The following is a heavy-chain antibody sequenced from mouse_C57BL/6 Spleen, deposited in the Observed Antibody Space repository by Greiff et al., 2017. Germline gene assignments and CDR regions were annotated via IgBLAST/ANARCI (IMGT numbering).Heavy chain of an antibody. V-gene: IGHV1-80*01. J-gene: IGHJ3*01. CDR3: ASGITTVVATGAY. Sequence: QVQLQQSGAELVKPGASVKISCKASGYAFSSYWMNWVKQRPGKGLEWIGQIYPGDGDTNYNGKFKGKATLTADKSSSTAYMQLSSLTSEDSAVYFCASGITTVVATGAYWGQGTLVTVSA. CDR2: IYPGDGDT. CDR1: GYAFSSYW. D-gene: IGHD1-1*01.